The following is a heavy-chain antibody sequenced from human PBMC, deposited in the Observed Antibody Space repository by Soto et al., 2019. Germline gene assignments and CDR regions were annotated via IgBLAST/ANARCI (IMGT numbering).Heavy chain of an antibody. CDR2: INPKSGGT. J-gene: IGHJ6*01. V-gene: IGHV1-2*04. CDR3: ARGDSTDCSNGVCSFFYNHDMDV. CDR1: GYSFTDYH. D-gene: IGHD2-8*01. Sequence: QVQRVQSGAEVKKPGASVKVSCKASGYSFTDYHIHWVRQAPGQGLEWLGRINPKSGGTSTAQKFQGWVTMTTDTSISTASMELTRLTSDDTAIYYCARGDSTDCSNGVCSFFYNHDMDVW.